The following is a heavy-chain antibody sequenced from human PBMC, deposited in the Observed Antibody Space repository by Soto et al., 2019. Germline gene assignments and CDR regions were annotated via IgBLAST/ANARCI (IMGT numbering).Heavy chain of an antibody. CDR1: GFTFNTYS. J-gene: IGHJ4*02. CDR2: IWYDGTQK. CDR3: ARAGGTTVTGLWHCDS. V-gene: IGHV3-33*01. Sequence: VQLEESGGGVVQPGRSLRLSCEASGFTFNTYSVHWVRQPPGKGLEWLAAIWYDGTQKYYADSVKGRFIISRDNSKKTLYLEMNSLRAEDTAVYYCARAGGTTVTGLWHCDSWGQGTLVTVSS. D-gene: IGHD4-17*01.